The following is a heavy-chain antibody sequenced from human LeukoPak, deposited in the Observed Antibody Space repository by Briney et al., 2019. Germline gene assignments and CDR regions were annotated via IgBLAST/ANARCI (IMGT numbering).Heavy chain of an antibody. D-gene: IGHD1-7*01. CDR2: IFYSGST. CDR3: ARDGNFGKFDY. J-gene: IGHJ4*02. V-gene: IGHV4-39*07. Sequence: SETLSLTCTVSGGSISTSNYYWGWIRQPPGKGLEWIGNIFYSGSTYYSPSLKSRVTISLDTSRNQFSLKLTSVTAADTAVYYCARDGNFGKFDYWGQGTLVT. CDR1: GGSISTSNYY.